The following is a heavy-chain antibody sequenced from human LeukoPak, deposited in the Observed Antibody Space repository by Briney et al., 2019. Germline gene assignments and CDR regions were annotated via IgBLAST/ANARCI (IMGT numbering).Heavy chain of an antibody. D-gene: IGHD2-15*01. V-gene: IGHV7-4-1*02. CDR2: INTNTGNP. CDR1: GYTFTSYA. Sequence: ASVKVSCKASGYTFTSYAMNWVRQAPGQGLEWMGWINTNTGNPTYAQGFTGRFVFSLDTSVSTAYLQISSLKAEDTAVYYCARDEVVVVAAENYYYYMDVWGKGTTVTVSS. CDR3: ARDEVVVVAAENYYYYMDV. J-gene: IGHJ6*03.